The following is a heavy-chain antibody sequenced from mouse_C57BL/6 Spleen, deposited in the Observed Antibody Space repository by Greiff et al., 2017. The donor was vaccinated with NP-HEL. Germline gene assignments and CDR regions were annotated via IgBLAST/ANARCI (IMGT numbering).Heavy chain of an antibody. D-gene: IGHD1-1*01. CDR3: TRDYYGSSHWYFDV. Sequence: VQLQQPGAELVKPGASVKMSCKTSGYTFTSYWMHWVKQRPGQGLEWIGAIYPGNSDTSYNQKFKGKAKLTAVTSASTAYMELSSLTNEDSAVYYCTRDYYGSSHWYFDVWGTGTTVTVSS. V-gene: IGHV1-5*01. CDR1: GYTFTSYW. CDR2: IYPGNSDT. J-gene: IGHJ1*03.